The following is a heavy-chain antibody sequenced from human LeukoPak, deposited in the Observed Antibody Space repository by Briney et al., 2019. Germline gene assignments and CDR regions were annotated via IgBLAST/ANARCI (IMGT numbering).Heavy chain of an antibody. CDR3: ARDRGTMVK. J-gene: IGHJ4*02. CDR2: ISSSGSTK. CDR1: GFTFSSYE. V-gene: IGHV3-48*03. D-gene: IGHD3-10*01. Sequence: GGSLRLSCAASGFTFSSYEMNWVRQAPGKGLEWVSYISSSGSTKYYADSVKGRFIISRDNAKNSLYLQMNSLRAGDTAVYYCARDRGTMVKWGQGTLVTVSS.